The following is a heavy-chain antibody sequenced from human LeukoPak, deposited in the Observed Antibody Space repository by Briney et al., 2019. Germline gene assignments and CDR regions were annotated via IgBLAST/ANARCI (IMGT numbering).Heavy chain of an antibody. V-gene: IGHV3-7*01. CDR3: ASGMTEFDY. CDR2: IKEDGAEK. J-gene: IGHJ4*02. Sequence: GGSLRLSCAATGFRFSDYWMSWVRQAQGKGMEWVANIKEDGAEKYYVESVKGRFTIFRDNAKHSLHLQMNSLRVEDTAVYYCASGMTEFDYWGQGTLVTVSS. CDR1: GFRFSDYW.